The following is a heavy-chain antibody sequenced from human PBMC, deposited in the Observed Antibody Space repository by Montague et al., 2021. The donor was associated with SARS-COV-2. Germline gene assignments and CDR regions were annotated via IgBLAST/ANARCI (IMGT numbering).Heavy chain of an antibody. D-gene: IGHD1-14*01. Sequence: CAISGDSVSSNIAAWNWIRQSPSRGLEWLGRTYYRSKWYNDYAVSVRGRITISPDTSKNQFSLQLNSVTPEDTAVYYCIQERGPGRTTWHYLDYWGQGTLVTVSS. CDR1: GDSVSSNIAA. CDR2: TYYRSKWYN. CDR3: IQERGPGRTTWHYLDY. V-gene: IGHV6-1*01. J-gene: IGHJ4*02.